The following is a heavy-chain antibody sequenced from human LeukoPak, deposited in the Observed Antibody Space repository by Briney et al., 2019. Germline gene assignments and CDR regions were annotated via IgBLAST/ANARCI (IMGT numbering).Heavy chain of an antibody. CDR2: IGAGGTFT. CDR3: ARDLGSEAFDI. Sequence: RGSLRLSCTASGXTFSSYAMNWVRQAPGKGLEWVSGIGAGGTFTYYADSVKGRFTISRDNSRNTLYLQMNSLRAEDSAVYYCARDLGSEAFDIWGQGTMVTVSS. J-gene: IGHJ3*02. D-gene: IGHD3-16*01. V-gene: IGHV3-23*01. CDR1: GXTFSSYA.